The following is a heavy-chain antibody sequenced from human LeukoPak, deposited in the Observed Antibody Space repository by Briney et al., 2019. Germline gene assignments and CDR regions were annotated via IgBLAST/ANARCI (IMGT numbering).Heavy chain of an antibody. J-gene: IGHJ6*02. CDR2: ISSSSSTI. D-gene: IGHD5-18*01. V-gene: IGHV3-48*04. CDR3: ARGREPDSWIHLMDV. Sequence: GGSLRLSCAASGFTFSSYSMNWVRRAPGKGLEWVSYISSSSSTIYYADTVKGRFTISRDNAKNSLYLQMNSLRAEDTAVYYCARGREPDSWIHLMDVWGQGTTVTVSS. CDR1: GFTFSSYS.